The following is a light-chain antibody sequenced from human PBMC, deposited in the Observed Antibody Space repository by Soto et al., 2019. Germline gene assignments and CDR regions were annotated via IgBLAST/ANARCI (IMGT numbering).Light chain of an antibody. CDR3: QQYSDWPLYT. J-gene: IGKJ2*01. CDR2: GAS. Sequence: EIVMTQSPATLSVSPGDRATLSCRASQSISIHLAWYLQKPGQAPRLLIYGASTRATGVPARFSGSGSGTEFTLTISSLQYEDFAVFYCQQYSDWPLYTFGQGTKLEIK. CDR1: QSISIH. V-gene: IGKV3-15*01.